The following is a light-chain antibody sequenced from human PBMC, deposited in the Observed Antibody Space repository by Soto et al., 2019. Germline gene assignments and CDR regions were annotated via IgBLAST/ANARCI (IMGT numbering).Light chain of an antibody. J-gene: IGLJ1*01. Sequence: QSALTQPASVSRSPGQSITISCTGSSTDIGFYDFVSWYQQQPGKAPRLVIYEVSGRPSGISVRFSGSKSGNTASLTISGLQADDEGDYYCSSYTKTTTAYVFGTGTKLTVL. CDR3: SSYTKTTTAYV. CDR2: EVS. CDR1: STDIGFYDF. V-gene: IGLV2-14*01.